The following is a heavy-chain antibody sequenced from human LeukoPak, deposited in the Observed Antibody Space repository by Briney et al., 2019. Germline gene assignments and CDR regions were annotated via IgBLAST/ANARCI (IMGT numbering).Heavy chain of an antibody. CDR1: GDSMRSFY. CDR2: IHTSGTT. D-gene: IGHD3-16*01. CDR3: ARGDLYDGGGRNWFDP. V-gene: IGHV4-4*07. Sequence: SETLSLTCTVSGDSMRSFYWSFIRQPAGKGLEWLGRIHTSGTTWYNASLKSRVAMSVDTSKNQFSLRLTSVTAADTAVYYCARGDLYDGGGRNWFDPWGQGTLVTVSS. J-gene: IGHJ5*02.